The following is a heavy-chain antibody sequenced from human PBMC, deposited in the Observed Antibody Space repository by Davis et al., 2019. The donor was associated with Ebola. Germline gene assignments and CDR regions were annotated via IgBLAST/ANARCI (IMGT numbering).Heavy chain of an antibody. J-gene: IGHJ5*02. CDR1: GYTFTSYY. CDR3: ARSFSSTFVGWFDP. V-gene: IGHV1-46*01. CDR2: INPSGGST. Sequence: ASVKVSCKASGYTFTSYYMHWVRQAPGQGLEWMGIINPSGGSTSYAQSFQGRVTITADESTSTAYMELSSLRSEDTAVYYCARSFSSTFVGWFDPWGQGTLVTVSS. D-gene: IGHD6-13*01.